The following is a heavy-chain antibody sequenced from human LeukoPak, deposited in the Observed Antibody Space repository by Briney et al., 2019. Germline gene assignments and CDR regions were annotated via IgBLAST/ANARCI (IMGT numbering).Heavy chain of an antibody. CDR1: GFKRNSGDH. J-gene: IGHJ4*02. Sequence: GFKRNSGDHGGWLSKHQKRGLEWIGSIYYSGSTYYNPSLKSRVTISVDTSKNQFSLKLSSVTAADTAVYYCARRANYDFWSGYSPFDYWAREPWSPSPQ. D-gene: IGHD3-3*01. V-gene: IGHV4-39*01. CDR3: ARRANYDFWSGYSPFDY. CDR2: IYYSGST.